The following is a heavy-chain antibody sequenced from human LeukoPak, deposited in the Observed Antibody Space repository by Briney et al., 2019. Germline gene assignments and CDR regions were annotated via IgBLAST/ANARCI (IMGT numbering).Heavy chain of an antibody. D-gene: IGHD2-21*01. CDR3: AKGESFAFAT. J-gene: IGHJ3*02. V-gene: IGHV3-23*01. CDR2: ISRSGPT. Sequence: PGGSLRLSCITSRFTFSRYDMQWVRQAPGKGLEWVSGISRSGPTYYRDSVRGRFTISRDNSKNTLYLQMNSLRAEDTAVYYCAKGESFAFATWGQGTMVTV. CDR1: RFTFSRYD.